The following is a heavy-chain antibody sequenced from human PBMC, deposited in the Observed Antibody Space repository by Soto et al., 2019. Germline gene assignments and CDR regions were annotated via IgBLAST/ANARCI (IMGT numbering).Heavy chain of an antibody. Sequence: QVQLVESGGGVVQPGRSLRLSCAASGFTFSSYGMHWVRQAPGKGLEWVAVISYDGSNKYYADSVKGRFTISRDNSKNTRYLQMNSLRAEDTAVYYCAKDGASYYYYGMDVWGQGTTVTVSS. J-gene: IGHJ6*02. V-gene: IGHV3-30*18. CDR3: AKDGASYYYYGMDV. CDR1: GFTFSSYG. CDR2: ISYDGSNK. D-gene: IGHD3-10*01.